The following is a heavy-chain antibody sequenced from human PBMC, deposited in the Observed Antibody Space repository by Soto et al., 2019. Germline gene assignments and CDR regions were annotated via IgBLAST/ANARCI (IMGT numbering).Heavy chain of an antibody. D-gene: IGHD3-3*01. CDR1: GGSFSGYY. Sequence: KPSETLSLTCAVYGGSFSGYYWSWIRQPPGKGLEWIGEINHCGSTNYNPSLKSRVTISVDTSKNQFSLKLSSVTAADTAVYYCARGRARDYDFWSGYPRGYFDYWGQGTLVTVSS. J-gene: IGHJ4*02. V-gene: IGHV4-34*01. CDR3: ARGRARDYDFWSGYPRGYFDY. CDR2: INHCGST.